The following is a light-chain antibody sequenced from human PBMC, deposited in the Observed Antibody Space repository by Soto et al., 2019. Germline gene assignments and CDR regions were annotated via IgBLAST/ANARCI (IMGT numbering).Light chain of an antibody. Sequence: QSALTQPASVSGSPGQWITISCTGARSDVGSYALVSWYQQHPGKAPKLIIYEVTKRPSGVSNRFSGSKSGNTASLTISGLQAEDEADYYCCSYAGSSTFVVFGGGTKLTVL. CDR3: CSYAGSSTFVV. CDR1: RSDVGSYAL. J-gene: IGLJ2*01. CDR2: EVT. V-gene: IGLV2-23*02.